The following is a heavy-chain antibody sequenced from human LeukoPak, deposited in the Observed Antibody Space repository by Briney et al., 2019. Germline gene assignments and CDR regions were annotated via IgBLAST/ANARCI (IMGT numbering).Heavy chain of an antibody. V-gene: IGHV1-46*01. Sequence: ASVKVSCKASGYIFTSYFMHWVRQAPGQGLEWMGLINPSGGSTRYAQKFQGRVTMTRDMSASTVYMELSSLRSEDTAVYYCARALPHRRLMDTTMEQHWFDPWGQGTLVTVSS. J-gene: IGHJ5*02. D-gene: IGHD5-18*01. CDR2: INPSGGST. CDR1: GYIFTSYF. CDR3: ARALPHRRLMDTTMEQHWFDP.